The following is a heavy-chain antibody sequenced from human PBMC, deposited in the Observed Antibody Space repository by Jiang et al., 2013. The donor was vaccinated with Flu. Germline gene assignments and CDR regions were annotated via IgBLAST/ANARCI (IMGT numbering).Heavy chain of an antibody. Sequence: RLSCTVSGFTFSNYAMSWVRQAPGKGLEWVSGISGGGGDGKYYTESVKGRFTISRDNSKNTLFLQMNTLRDDDTAVYFCAKLTDYFDSSGNFHHWGQGTLVTVSS. V-gene: IGHV3-23*01. D-gene: IGHD3-22*01. CDR1: GFTFSNYA. CDR2: ISGGGGDGK. CDR3: AKLTDYFDSSGNFHH. J-gene: IGHJ4*02.